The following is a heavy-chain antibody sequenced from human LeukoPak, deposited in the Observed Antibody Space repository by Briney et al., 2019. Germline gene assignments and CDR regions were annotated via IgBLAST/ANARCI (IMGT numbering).Heavy chain of an antibody. J-gene: IGHJ4*02. CDR2: IYYSGST. Sequence: PSESLSLTCTVSGGSISSYYWSWIRQPPGKGLEWIGSIYYSGSTNYNPSLKGRVTISVDTSKNQFSLKLSSVTAADTAVYYCARVSMVRGATYYFDYWGQGTLVTVSS. V-gene: IGHV4-59*01. CDR1: GGSISSYY. CDR3: ARVSMVRGATYYFDY. D-gene: IGHD3-10*01.